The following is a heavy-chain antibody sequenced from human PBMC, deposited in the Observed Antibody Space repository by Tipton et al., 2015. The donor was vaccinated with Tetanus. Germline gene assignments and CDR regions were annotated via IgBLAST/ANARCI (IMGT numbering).Heavy chain of an antibody. Sequence: SLRLSCAAYGFTFSDYWLSWVRQAPGKGLEWVANIKTDGSVKNYVDSVKGRFTISRDNARSSLYLQIDSLRVEETAVFYCAREIPGATVALDSWGQGTMVAVS. D-gene: IGHD2-2*01. V-gene: IGHV3-7*01. CDR1: GFTFSDYW. CDR3: AREIPGATVALDS. J-gene: IGHJ3*02. CDR2: IKTDGSVK.